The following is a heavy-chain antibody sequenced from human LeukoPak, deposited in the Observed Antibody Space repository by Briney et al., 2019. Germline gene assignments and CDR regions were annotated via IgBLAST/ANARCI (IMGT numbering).Heavy chain of an antibody. CDR2: IRYDGSNK. D-gene: IGHD4-11*01. V-gene: IGHV3-30*02. CDR3: TTGYRN. J-gene: IGHJ4*02. Sequence: GGSLRLSCAASGSTFRSYGMHWVRQAPVKGLEWVAFIRYDGSNKYYADSVKGRFTISRDNSKNTLYLQMNSLRAEDTAVYYCTTGYRNWGQGTLVTVSS. CDR1: GSTFRSYG.